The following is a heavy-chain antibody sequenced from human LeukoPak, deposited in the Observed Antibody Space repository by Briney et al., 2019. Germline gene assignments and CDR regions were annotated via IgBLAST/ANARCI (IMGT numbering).Heavy chain of an antibody. CDR3: ARTGGSGYDFWSGYYYRWFDP. J-gene: IGHJ5*02. Sequence: GGSLRLSCAASGFTFSDYYMSWIRQAPGKGLEWVSYISSSGSTIYYADFVKGRFTISRDNAKNSLYLQMNSLRAEDTAVYYCARTGGSGYDFWSGYYYRWFDPWGQGTLVTVSS. V-gene: IGHV3-11*01. CDR1: GFTFSDYY. CDR2: ISSSGSTI. D-gene: IGHD3-3*01.